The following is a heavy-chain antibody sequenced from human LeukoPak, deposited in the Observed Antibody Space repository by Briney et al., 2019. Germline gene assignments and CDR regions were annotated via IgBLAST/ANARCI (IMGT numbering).Heavy chain of an antibody. CDR2: VSNDGSTK. Sequence: GRSLRLSCAASGFSFSSYGMHWVRQAPGKGLEWVAIVSNDGSTKYCADSVKGRFTISRDNSKNTLYLQMDSLRAEDSAVYYCAKDEGNTALFTHYFDYWGQGTLVTVSS. CDR1: GFSFSSYG. V-gene: IGHV3-30*18. D-gene: IGHD5-18*01. J-gene: IGHJ4*02. CDR3: AKDEGNTALFTHYFDY.